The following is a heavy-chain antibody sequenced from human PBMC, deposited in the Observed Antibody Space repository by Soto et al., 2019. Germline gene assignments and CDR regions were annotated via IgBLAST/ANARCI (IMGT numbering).Heavy chain of an antibody. V-gene: IGHV3-33*01. CDR1: GFPFSSYA. D-gene: IGHD4-17*01. CDR2: IWYDGSDK. CDR3: ARVPGRDGNGDYGLGD. J-gene: IGHJ4*02. Sequence: SVGGVVQPGRSLRLSCAASGFPFSSYAMHWVRQAPGKGLEWVAVIWYDGSDKYFADSVKGRFTISRDNSKNRVYLQLNSVRVEDTAVYYCARVPGRDGNGDYGLGDWGQGTLVTVSS.